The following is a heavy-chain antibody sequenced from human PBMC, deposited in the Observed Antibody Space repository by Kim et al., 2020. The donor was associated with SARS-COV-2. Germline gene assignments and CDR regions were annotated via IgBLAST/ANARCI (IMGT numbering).Heavy chain of an antibody. CDR1: GGSISSSNW. CDR2: IYHSGST. J-gene: IGHJ4*02. Sequence: SETLSLTCAVSGGSISSSNWWSWVRQPPGKGLEWIGEIYHSGSTNYNPSLKSRVTISVYKSKNQFSLKLSSVTAADTAVYYCARDLLYGDLPDYWGQGTLVTVSS. CDR3: ARDLLYGDLPDY. D-gene: IGHD4-17*01. V-gene: IGHV4-4*02.